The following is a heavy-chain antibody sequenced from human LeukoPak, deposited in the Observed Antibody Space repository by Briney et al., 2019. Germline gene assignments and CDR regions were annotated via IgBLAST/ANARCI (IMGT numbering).Heavy chain of an antibody. V-gene: IGHV1-2*02. D-gene: IGHD3-3*01. Sequence: ASVKVSCRASGYTFTGYYMHWVRQAPGQGLEWMGWINPNSGGTNYAQKFQGRVTMTRDTSISTAYMKLSRLRSDDTAVYYCARALGVTIFGVVRSGFDYWGQGTLVTVSS. CDR3: ARALGVTIFGVVRSGFDY. CDR2: INPNSGGT. CDR1: GYTFTGYY. J-gene: IGHJ4*02.